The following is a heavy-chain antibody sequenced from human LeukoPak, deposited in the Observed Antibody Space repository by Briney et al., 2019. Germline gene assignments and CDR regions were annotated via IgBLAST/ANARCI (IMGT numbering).Heavy chain of an antibody. J-gene: IGHJ4*02. CDR3: AIMHPYYDGRGYWVQ. CDR1: GVTLRSYV. V-gene: IGHV3-23*01. CDR2: ISISGGST. D-gene: IGHD3-22*01. Sequence: GEFVRLSCAGTGVTLRSYVVRGVRQAMGKRLEWVLGISISGGSTSYADSVKGRFTISRDNPRNTLYMETNSLRAEDTALYYCAIMHPYYDGRGYWVQWGQGTLVTVSS.